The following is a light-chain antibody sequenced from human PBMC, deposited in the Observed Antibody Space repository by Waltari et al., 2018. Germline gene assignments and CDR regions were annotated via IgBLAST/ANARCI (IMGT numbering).Light chain of an antibody. CDR2: DAA. J-gene: IGKJ3*01. CDR3: QQTYSTPPEFT. CDR1: QSVSSY. V-gene: IGKV3-11*01. Sequence: EIVLTQSPATLSLSPGERATLSCRASQSVSSYLAWYQQRPGQAPRLLIYDAANRATGIPARFSGSGSGTDFTLTISTLEPEDFATYYCQQTYSTPPEFTFGPGTKVEIK.